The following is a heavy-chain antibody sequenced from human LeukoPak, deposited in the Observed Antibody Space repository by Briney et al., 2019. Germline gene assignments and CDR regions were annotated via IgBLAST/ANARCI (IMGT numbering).Heavy chain of an antibody. CDR1: GFTFSNYA. CDR3: ARPASRAVGRYFDL. D-gene: IGHD3-10*01. CDR2: LSGSGDNT. Sequence: GGSLRLSCAASGFTFSNYAMSWVRQAPGKGLEWVSALSGSGDNTYYADSVKGRFTISRDNSKNTLYLQMNSLRAEDTALYYCARPASRAVGRYFDLWGRGSLVTVSS. J-gene: IGHJ2*01. V-gene: IGHV3-23*01.